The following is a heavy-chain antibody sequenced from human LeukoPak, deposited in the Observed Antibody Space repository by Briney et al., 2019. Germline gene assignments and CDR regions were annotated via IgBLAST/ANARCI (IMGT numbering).Heavy chain of an antibody. CDR1: GFTFSSYW. CDR2: INSDGSSI. Sequence: GGSLRLSCAASGFTFSSYWMHWARQAPGKGLVWVSRINSDGSSISYADSVKGRFTISRDNAKNTLYLQMNSLRAEDTAVYYYASKERGSGWYDYWGQGTLVTVSS. D-gene: IGHD6-19*01. J-gene: IGHJ4*02. CDR3: ASKERGSGWYDY. V-gene: IGHV3-74*01.